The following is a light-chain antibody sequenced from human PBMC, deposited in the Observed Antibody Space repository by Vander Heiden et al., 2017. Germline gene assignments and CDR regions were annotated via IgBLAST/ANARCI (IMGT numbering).Light chain of an antibody. J-gene: IGLJ2*01. Sequence: QSVLTQPPSASGTPGQRVTISCSGSSSNIGSNYVYCYHHLPGPAPNLLIYRNNQRPSGVPDRFSGSKSGTSASLAISGLRAEDEAEYYCAAWDDSRSAVVFGGGTKLTVL. V-gene: IGLV1-47*01. CDR3: AAWDDSRSAVV. CDR2: RNN. CDR1: SSNIGSNY.